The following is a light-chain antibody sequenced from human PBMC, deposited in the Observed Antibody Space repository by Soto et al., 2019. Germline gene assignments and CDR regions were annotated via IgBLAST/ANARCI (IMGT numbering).Light chain of an antibody. Sequence: QSVLTQPASVSGSPGQSITISCTGTSRDVGGYNYASWYQQHPGKAPKLMIYDVSNRPSGVSNRFSGSKSGNTASLTISGLQAEDEADYYCSSYTSSSIVVFGGGTKLTVL. CDR3: SSYTSSSIVV. J-gene: IGLJ2*01. CDR1: SRDVGGYNY. V-gene: IGLV2-14*01. CDR2: DVS.